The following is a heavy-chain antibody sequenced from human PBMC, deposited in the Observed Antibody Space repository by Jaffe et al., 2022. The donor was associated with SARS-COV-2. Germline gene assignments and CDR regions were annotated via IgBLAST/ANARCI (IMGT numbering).Heavy chain of an antibody. Sequence: EVQLVESGGGLVQPGGSLRLSCAASGFTLSDHYMDWVRQAPGKGLEWVGRTRDRVNSYTTQYAASVKGRFTISRDDSKNSLFLQMNSLETEDTAVYYCARVVVTGYYFDYWGQGTLVTVSS. CDR1: GFTLSDHY. D-gene: IGHD3-22*01. V-gene: IGHV3-72*01. CDR3: ARVVVTGYYFDY. CDR2: TRDRVNSYTT. J-gene: IGHJ4*02.